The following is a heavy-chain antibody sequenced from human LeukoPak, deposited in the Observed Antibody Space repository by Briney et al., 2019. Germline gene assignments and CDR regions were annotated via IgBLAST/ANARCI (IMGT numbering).Heavy chain of an antibody. CDR1: GYTFTSYG. CDR3: ARDASPQAAAGTMESGY. CDR2: ISAYNGNT. D-gene: IGHD6-13*01. V-gene: IGHV1-18*01. J-gene: IGHJ4*02. Sequence: GASVKVSCKASGYTFTSYGISWVRQAPGQGLEWMGWISAYNGNTNYAQKLQGRVTMTTDTSTSTAYMELRSLRSDDTAVYYCARDASPQAAAGTMESGYWGQGTLVTVSS.